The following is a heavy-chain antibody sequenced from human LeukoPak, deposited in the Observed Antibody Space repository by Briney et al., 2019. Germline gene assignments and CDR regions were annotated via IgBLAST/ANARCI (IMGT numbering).Heavy chain of an antibody. CDR1: GFTFSNYA. D-gene: IGHD1-26*01. CDR2: ISGSGGST. J-gene: IGHJ4*02. Sequence: PGGSLRLSCAASGFTFSNYAMSWVRQAPGKGLEWVSSISGSGGSTYYADSVKGRFTISRDNSKNTLYLQMNSLRAEDTAVYYCAKAGGSSRQYYFDYWGQGTLVTVSS. CDR3: AKAGGSSRQYYFDY. V-gene: IGHV3-23*01.